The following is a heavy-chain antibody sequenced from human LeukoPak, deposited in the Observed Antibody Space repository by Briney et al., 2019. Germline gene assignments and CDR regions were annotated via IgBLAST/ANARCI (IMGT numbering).Heavy chain of an antibody. Sequence: GASVKVSCKASGYTFTGYYMHWVRQAPGQGLEWMGWINPNSGGTNYAQKLQGRVTMTTDTSSSTAYMELSRVRYDDTAVYYCARDFQNKKWYGGPGYYLDYWGQGTLVTVSS. D-gene: IGHD1-26*01. CDR2: INPNSGGT. V-gene: IGHV1-2*02. J-gene: IGHJ4*02. CDR3: ARDFQNKKWYGGPGYYLDY. CDR1: GYTFTGYY.